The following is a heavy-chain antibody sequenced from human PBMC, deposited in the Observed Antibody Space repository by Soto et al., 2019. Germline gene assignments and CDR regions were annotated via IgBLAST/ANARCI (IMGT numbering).Heavy chain of an antibody. CDR1: GDSINSNYC. J-gene: IGHJ4*02. V-gene: IGHV4-4*02. D-gene: IGHD6-19*01. Sequence: QVQLQESGPGLVRPSGTLSLTCAVSGDSINSNYCWTWVRQPPGKGLEWIAEIYYSGGTSYNPSLKSRVTISTDQSKIQFALNLTSVTAADTAMYYCAGDTGWRLGYWGQGTLVTVSS. CDR2: IYYSGGT. CDR3: AGDTGWRLGY.